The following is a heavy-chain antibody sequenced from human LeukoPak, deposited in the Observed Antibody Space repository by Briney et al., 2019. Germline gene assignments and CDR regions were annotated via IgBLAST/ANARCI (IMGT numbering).Heavy chain of an antibody. CDR1: GGSISTYY. D-gene: IGHD6-19*01. CDR2: IYHSGIT. CDR3: ARDERSDTSGWHLGY. V-gene: IGHV4-59*01. J-gene: IGHJ4*02. Sequence: SETLSLPCTLSGGSISTYYWSWIRQPPGKGLEWIGFIYHSGITNYSPSLKSRVTISVDTSKNQFSPNLSSVTAADTAVYYCARDERSDTSGWHLGYWGQGTLVTVSS.